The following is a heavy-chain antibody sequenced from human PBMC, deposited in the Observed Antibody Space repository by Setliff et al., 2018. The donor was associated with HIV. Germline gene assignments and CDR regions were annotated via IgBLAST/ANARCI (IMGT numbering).Heavy chain of an antibody. V-gene: IGHV4-38-2*01. CDR3: ARQWRDQYNSGVSTESFQH. CDR2: IYHSRST. CDR1: AYSISSGYY. Sequence: PSETLSLTCAVSAYSISSGYYWGWIRQPPGKGLEWIGSIYHSRSTYYNPSLMSRVTISVDTSKNQFSLKLMSVTAADTAVYYCARQWRDQYNSGVSTESFQHWGRGTRVTGSA. J-gene: IGHJ1*01. D-gene: IGHD3-22*01.